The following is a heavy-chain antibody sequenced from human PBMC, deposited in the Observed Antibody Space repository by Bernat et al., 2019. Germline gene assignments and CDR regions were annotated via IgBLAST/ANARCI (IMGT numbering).Heavy chain of an antibody. CDR2: ISYDGSNK. CDR1: GFTFSSYG. V-gene: IGHV3-30*18. D-gene: IGHD6-13*01. J-gene: IGHJ6*02. Sequence: QVQLVESGGGVVQPGRSLRLSCAASGFTFSSYGMHWVRQAPGKGLEWVAVISYDGSNKYYADSVKVRFTISRDNSKNSLYLQMNSLRAEDTAVYYCAKVAAAAAEYGMDVWGQGTTVTVSS. CDR3: AKVAAAAAEYGMDV.